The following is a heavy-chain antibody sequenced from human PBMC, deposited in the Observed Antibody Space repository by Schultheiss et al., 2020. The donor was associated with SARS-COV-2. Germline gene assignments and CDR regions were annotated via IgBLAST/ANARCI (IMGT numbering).Heavy chain of an antibody. CDR3: ARGSHTARPDY. CDR2: INPNSGNT. CDR1: GYTFTGYY. D-gene: IGHD6-6*01. V-gene: IGHV1-2*06. Sequence: ASVKVSCKASGYTFTGYYMHWVRQAPGQGLEWMGRINPNSGNTNYAQKLQGRVTMTTDTSTSTVYMELRSLRSDDMAVYYCARGSHTARPDYWGQGTLVTVSS. J-gene: IGHJ4*02.